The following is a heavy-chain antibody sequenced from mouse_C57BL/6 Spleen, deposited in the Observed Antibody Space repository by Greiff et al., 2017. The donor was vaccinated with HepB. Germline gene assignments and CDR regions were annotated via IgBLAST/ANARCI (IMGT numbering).Heavy chain of an antibody. CDR2: IRNKANGYTT. J-gene: IGHJ1*03. Sequence: VQLKESGGGLVQPGGSLSLSCAASGFTFTDYYMSWVRQPPGKALEWLGFIRNKANGYTTEYSASVKGRFTISRDNSQSILYLQMNALRAEDSATYYCARTYDYDVGGYFDVWGTGTTVTVSS. D-gene: IGHD2-4*01. CDR3: ARTYDYDVGGYFDV. CDR1: GFTFTDYY. V-gene: IGHV7-3*01.